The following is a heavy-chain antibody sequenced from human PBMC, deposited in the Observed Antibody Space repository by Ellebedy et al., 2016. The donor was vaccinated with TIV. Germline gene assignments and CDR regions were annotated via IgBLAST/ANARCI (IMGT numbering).Heavy chain of an antibody. CDR1: GFTFTNYW. D-gene: IGHD3-10*01. V-gene: IGHV3-7*03. CDR3: ARLDAIIDVKSLDY. J-gene: IGHJ4*02. Sequence: GESLKISCAASGFTFTNYWMSWVRQAPGKGLEWVATIKQGGSEKYYVDSVKGRFTISRDNAKNSLYLQMSSLRAEDTAVYYCARLDAIIDVKSLDYWGQGTLVTVPS. CDR2: IKQGGSEK.